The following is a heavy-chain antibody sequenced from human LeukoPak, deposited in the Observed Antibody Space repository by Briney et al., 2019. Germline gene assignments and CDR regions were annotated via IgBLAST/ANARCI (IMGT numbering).Heavy chain of an antibody. V-gene: IGHV3-74*01. Sequence: GGSLRLSCAASGFTFGDYWMHWVRRGPGRALVWVSRIDTDGSSVNYADSAKGRFTISRDNAKNKLYLQMNNLTADDTAVYVCVRGRGHYFNFWGQGIQVTVSS. D-gene: IGHD3-10*01. CDR2: IDTDGSSV. J-gene: IGHJ4*02. CDR1: GFTFGDYW. CDR3: VRGRGHYFNF.